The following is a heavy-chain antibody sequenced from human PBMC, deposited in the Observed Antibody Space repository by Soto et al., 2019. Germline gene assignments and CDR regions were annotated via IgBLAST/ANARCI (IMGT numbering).Heavy chain of an antibody. CDR1: GGSIDSYTNY. Sequence: SETLSLTCSVSGGSIDSYTNYWSWIHQTPSRGLGCLGYIYYSGTTYYNPSLKSRVTISIDTSKNQFSLSLTSVVAADTAVYYCVRGIVDSFDSSGYPDHWGQGTLVTVSS. V-gene: IGHV4-30-4*01. CDR2: IYYSGTT. D-gene: IGHD3-22*01. J-gene: IGHJ4*02. CDR3: VRGIVDSFDSSGYPDH.